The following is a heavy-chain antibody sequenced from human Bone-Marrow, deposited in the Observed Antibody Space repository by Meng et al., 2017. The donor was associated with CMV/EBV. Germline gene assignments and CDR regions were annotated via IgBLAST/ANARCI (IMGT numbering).Heavy chain of an antibody. V-gene: IGHV1-69*05. CDR2: IPIVGAP. J-gene: IGHJ6*02. CDR3: AREKSPLGYYYYYGMDG. D-gene: IGHD3-16*01. Sequence: SVKVSCKASGGTFRNHSISWVRQAPGQGLEWMGGIPIVGAPYYSEKFQGRLTITTDDSTNTAYMELSSLGSEDTAVYYCAREKSPLGYYYYYGMDGWGQGTTVTVSS. CDR1: GGTFRNHS.